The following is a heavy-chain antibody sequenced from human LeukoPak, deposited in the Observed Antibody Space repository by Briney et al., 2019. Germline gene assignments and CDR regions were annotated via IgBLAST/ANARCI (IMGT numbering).Heavy chain of an antibody. V-gene: IGHV3-48*03. CDR1: GFSFSSYE. J-gene: IGHJ5*02. CDR3: ARASDPWLQLT. Sequence: GGSLRLSCAASGFSFSSYEMNWVRQAPGKGLEWVSYISSSGSTIYYADSVKGRFTVSRDNAQTSLYLQMNSLRAEDTAVYYCARASDPWLQLTWGQGTLVTVSS. CDR2: ISSSGSTI. D-gene: IGHD5-24*01.